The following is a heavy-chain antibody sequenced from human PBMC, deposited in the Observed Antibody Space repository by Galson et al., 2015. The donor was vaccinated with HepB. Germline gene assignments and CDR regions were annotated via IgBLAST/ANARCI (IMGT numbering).Heavy chain of an antibody. J-gene: IGHJ6*03. CDR3: ANLTAYDDYYYYYMYV. CDR2: ISGSGGSK. CDR1: GLTFSSYA. V-gene: IGHV3-23*01. D-gene: IGHD3-22*01. Sequence: SLRLSCAASGLTFSSYAMSWVRQAPGKGLEWVSAISGSGGSKYYADYVKGRFPISRDNSKNTLYLQMNSLRAEDTAVYYCANLTAYDDYYYYYMYVWGKGTTVTVSS.